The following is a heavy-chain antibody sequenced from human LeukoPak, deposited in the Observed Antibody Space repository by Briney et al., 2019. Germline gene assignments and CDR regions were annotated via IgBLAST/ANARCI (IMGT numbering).Heavy chain of an antibody. CDR1: GFTFSSYW. V-gene: IGHV3-7*01. D-gene: IGHD4-17*01. CDR2: IKEDGSEK. J-gene: IGHJ6*02. Sequence: GGSLRLSCAASGFTFSSYWMSWVRQAPGKGLEWVANIKEDGSEKYYVDSVKGRFTISRDNAENSLYLQMNSLRAEDTAVYYCARDPKGGDYVSYYGMDVWGQGTTVTVSS. CDR3: ARDPKGGDYVSYYGMDV.